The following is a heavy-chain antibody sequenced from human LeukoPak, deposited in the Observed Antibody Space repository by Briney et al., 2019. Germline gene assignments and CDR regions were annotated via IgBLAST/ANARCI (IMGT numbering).Heavy chain of an antibody. CDR3: ARPSYYDTNY. D-gene: IGHD3-9*01. CDR2: IYPGDSDT. CDR1: GYSLSTYW. V-gene: IGHV5-51*01. Sequence: GESLKISCKGSGYSLSTYWIGWVRQMPGKGLEWMGIIYPGDSDTRYSPSFQGQVTISADESISTAYLQWSSLKASDTAMYYCARPSYYDTNYWGQGTLVTVSS. J-gene: IGHJ4*02.